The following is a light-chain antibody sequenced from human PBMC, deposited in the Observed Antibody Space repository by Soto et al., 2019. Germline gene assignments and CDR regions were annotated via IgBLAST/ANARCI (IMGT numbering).Light chain of an antibody. CDR3: QQYGSSPRT. V-gene: IGKV3-20*01. CDR2: GAS. CDR1: QSVSIL. J-gene: IGKJ1*01. Sequence: EIVMTQSPATLSVSPGERATLSCRASQSVSILLAWYQQKRGQAPRLLIYGASNRATGIPDRFSGSGSGTDFTLIISRLEPEDFAVYYCQQYGSSPRTFGQGTKVDIK.